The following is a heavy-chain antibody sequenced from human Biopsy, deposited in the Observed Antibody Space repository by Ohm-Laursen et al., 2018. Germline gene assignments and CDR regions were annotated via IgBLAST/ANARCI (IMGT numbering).Heavy chain of an antibody. V-gene: IGHV4-39*02. Sequence: SETLSLTCPVSGGSTSNNNYYWGWIRQPPGKGLEWIGSIFYRGSTHYKPSLKSRVNISVDTSKNQFSLKLNSVTAADTAVYYCAREGDDSSGYTPHYFDYWGQGTLVTVSS. CDR2: IFYRGST. J-gene: IGHJ4*02. CDR3: AREGDDSSGYTPHYFDY. D-gene: IGHD3-22*01. CDR1: GGSTSNNNYY.